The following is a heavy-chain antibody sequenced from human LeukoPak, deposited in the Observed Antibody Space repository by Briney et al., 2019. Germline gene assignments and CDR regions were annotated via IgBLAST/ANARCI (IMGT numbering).Heavy chain of an antibody. V-gene: IGHV1-69*04. CDR2: IIPILGIA. CDR3: ASQYYYDSSGYKTQFDY. CDR1: GGTFSSYA. Sequence: GASVKVSCKASGGTFSSYAISWVRQAPGQGLEWMGRIIPILGIANYAQKFQGRVTITADKSTSRAYMELSSLRSEDTAVYYCASQYYYDSSGYKTQFDYWGQGTLVTVSS. J-gene: IGHJ4*02. D-gene: IGHD3-22*01.